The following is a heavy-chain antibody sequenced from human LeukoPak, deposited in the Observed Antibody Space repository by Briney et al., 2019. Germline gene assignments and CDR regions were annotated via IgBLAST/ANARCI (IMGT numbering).Heavy chain of an antibody. J-gene: IGHJ4*02. CDR2: IRYDGSNK. CDR1: GFTFSSYG. Sequence: GGSLRLSCAASGFTFSSYGMHWVRQAPGKGLEWVAFIRYDGSNKYYADSVKGRFTISRDNSKNTLYLQMNSLRAEDTAVYYCAKDAAVALYYFDYWGQGTLVTVSS. V-gene: IGHV3-30*02. CDR3: AKDAAVALYYFDY. D-gene: IGHD6-19*01.